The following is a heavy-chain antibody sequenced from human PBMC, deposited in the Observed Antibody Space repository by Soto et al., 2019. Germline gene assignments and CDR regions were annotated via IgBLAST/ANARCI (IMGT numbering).Heavy chain of an antibody. CDR1: GYTFTSYG. Sequence: ASVKVSCKASGYTFTSYGISWVRQAPGQGLEWMGWISAYNGNTNYAQKLQGRVTMTTDTSTSTAYMELRSLRSDDTAVYYCARQLGYCSGGSCPDFDYWGQGTLVTVSS. D-gene: IGHD2-15*01. CDR2: ISAYNGNT. V-gene: IGHV1-18*01. CDR3: ARQLGYCSGGSCPDFDY. J-gene: IGHJ4*02.